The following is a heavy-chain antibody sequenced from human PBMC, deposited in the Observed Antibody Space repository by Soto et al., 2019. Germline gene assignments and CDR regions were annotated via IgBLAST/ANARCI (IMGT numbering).Heavy chain of an antibody. Sequence: SENLSLTCAVSGGSSSSGGYSWSWIRQPPGKGLEWIGYIYHSGSTYYNPSLKSRVTISVDTSKNQFSLKLSSVTAADTAVYYCARWLGYGPHFDYWGQGTLVTVSS. CDR1: GGSSSSGGYS. CDR3: ARWLGYGPHFDY. J-gene: IGHJ4*02. D-gene: IGHD5-12*01. V-gene: IGHV4-30-2*05. CDR2: IYHSGST.